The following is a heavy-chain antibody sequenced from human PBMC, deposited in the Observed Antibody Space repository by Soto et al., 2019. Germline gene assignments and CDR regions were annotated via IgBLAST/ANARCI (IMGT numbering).Heavy chain of an antibody. V-gene: IGHV4-39*01. J-gene: IGHJ6*02. CDR1: GGSISSSSYY. CDR2: IYYSGST. D-gene: IGHD3-10*01. CDR3: ARHFGSGSYYSLSYYYYGMDV. Sequence: KASETLSLTCTVSGGSISSSSYYWGWIRQPPGKGLEWIGSIYYSGSTYYNPSLKSRVTISVDTSKNQFSLKLSSVTAADTAVYCCARHFGSGSYYSLSYYYYGMDVWGQGTTVTVSS.